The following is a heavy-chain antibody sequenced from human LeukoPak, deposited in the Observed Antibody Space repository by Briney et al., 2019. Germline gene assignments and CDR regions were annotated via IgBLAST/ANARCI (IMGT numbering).Heavy chain of an antibody. Sequence: ASVKVSCKASGYTFTSYDISWVRQAPGPGLEWMGWISAYNGNTNYAQKLQGRVTMTTDTSTSTAYMELRSLRSDDTAVYYCARRFVVVVAATARYYYYMDVWGKGTTVTVSS. CDR3: ARRFVVVVAATARYYYYMDV. J-gene: IGHJ6*03. D-gene: IGHD2-15*01. V-gene: IGHV1-18*01. CDR2: ISAYNGNT. CDR1: GYTFTSYD.